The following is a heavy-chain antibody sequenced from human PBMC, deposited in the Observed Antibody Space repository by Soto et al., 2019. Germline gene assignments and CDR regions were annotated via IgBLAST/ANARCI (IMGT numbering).Heavy chain of an antibody. D-gene: IGHD5-12*01. CDR2: IHYSGYT. J-gene: IGHJ4*02. Sequence: QVQLQESGPGLVKPSETLSLTCTVSGGSISSDYWSWIRQPPGKRLEWIGYIHYSGYTNYNPSLKSRVTISVDRSKNQFSLELRSVTAADTAVYYCARDSVGSGYDWGQGTLVTVSS. V-gene: IGHV4-59*01. CDR1: GGSISSDY. CDR3: ARDSVGSGYD.